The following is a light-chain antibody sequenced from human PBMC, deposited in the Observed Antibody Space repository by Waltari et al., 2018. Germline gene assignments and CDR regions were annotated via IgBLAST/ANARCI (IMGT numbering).Light chain of an antibody. CDR3: QQYYSSPFT. CDR1: QCVLFSSNNENY. V-gene: IGKV4-1*01. J-gene: IGKJ3*01. Sequence: DIVMTQSPDSLAVSLGERATINCKSRQCVLFSSNNENYLAWYQQKPGQSPKLGLYWASTRESGVPDRFSGSGSATDFTLTISSLQAEDVAVYYCQQYYSSPFTFGPGTKLEIK. CDR2: WAS.